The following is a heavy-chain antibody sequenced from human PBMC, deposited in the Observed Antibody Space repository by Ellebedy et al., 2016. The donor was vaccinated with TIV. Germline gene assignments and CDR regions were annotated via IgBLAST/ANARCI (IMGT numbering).Heavy chain of an antibody. Sequence: PGGSLRLSCSASGFTLSTYAMHRVRQAPGKGLEDVSGISSNGGNTHYADSVKGRFSISRDNPKNTVYLQMSSLRAEDTAVYYCVKEFYLELSYWGQGTLVTVSS. CDR2: ISSNGGNT. J-gene: IGHJ4*02. CDR3: VKEFYLELSY. V-gene: IGHV3-64D*09. CDR1: GFTLSTYA. D-gene: IGHD1-26*01.